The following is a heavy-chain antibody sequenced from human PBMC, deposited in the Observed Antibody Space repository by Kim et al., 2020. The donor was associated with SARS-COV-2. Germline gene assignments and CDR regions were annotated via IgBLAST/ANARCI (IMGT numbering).Heavy chain of an antibody. J-gene: IGHJ3*02. V-gene: IGHV3-21*01. D-gene: IGHD3-10*01. Sequence: GGSLRLSCAASGFTFSSYSMNWVRQAPGKGLEWVSSISSSSSYIYYADSVKGRFTISRDNAKNSLYLQMNSLRAEDTAVYYCARELWRGLLISHDAFDIWGQGTMVTVSS. CDR2: ISSSSSYI. CDR3: ARELWRGLLISHDAFDI. CDR1: GFTFSSYS.